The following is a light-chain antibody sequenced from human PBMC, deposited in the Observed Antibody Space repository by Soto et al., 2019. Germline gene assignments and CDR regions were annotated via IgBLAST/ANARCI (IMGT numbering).Light chain of an antibody. Sequence: QSVLTQPASVSGSPGQSITISCAGTSGDIGGYNYVSWYQQYPGKAPKLMIYEGSKRPSGVSNRFSGSKSGNTASLTISGLQAEDEADYYCSSYTSGSTLYVFGTGTKLTVL. J-gene: IGLJ1*01. CDR1: SGDIGGYNY. CDR2: EGS. CDR3: SSYTSGSTLYV. V-gene: IGLV2-14*01.